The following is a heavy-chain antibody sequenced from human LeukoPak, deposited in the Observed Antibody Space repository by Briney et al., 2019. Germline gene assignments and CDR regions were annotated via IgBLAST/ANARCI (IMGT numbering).Heavy chain of an antibody. Sequence: ASVKVSCKASGYTFTSYYMHWVRQAPGQGLEWMGIINPSGGSTSYAQKFQGRVTITRNTSISTAYMELSSLRSEDTAVYYCARMGDILTGYPYNWFDPWGQGTLVTVSS. CDR2: INPSGGST. CDR3: ARMGDILTGYPYNWFDP. V-gene: IGHV1-46*01. D-gene: IGHD3-9*01. CDR1: GYTFTSYY. J-gene: IGHJ5*02.